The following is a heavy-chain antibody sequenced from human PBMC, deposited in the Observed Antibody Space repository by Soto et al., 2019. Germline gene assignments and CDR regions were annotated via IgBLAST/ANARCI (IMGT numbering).Heavy chain of an antibody. CDR1: GGSISSGNYY. CDR3: ATMGTPATGLYYFDY. CDR2: ISYSGST. J-gene: IGHJ4*02. Sequence: QVQLQESGPGLVKPSQTLSLTCTVSGGSISSGNYYWSWICQPPGKGLEWIGFISYSGSTYYNASLKSRVTISVDTSKNQFSLNLSFVTAADTAVYYCATMGTPATGLYYFDYWGQGTMVTVYS. V-gene: IGHV4-30-4*01. D-gene: IGHD1-7*01.